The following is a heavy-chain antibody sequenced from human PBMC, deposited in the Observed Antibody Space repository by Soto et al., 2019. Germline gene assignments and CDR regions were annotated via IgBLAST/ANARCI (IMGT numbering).Heavy chain of an antibody. CDR3: ARGITQRYDY. D-gene: IGHD3-16*01. Sequence: ASVKVACKPSGSTFTTFDINWVRQAPGQGLEWMGWMSPNSGNTGYAQKFQGRVVMTRDTAISTAYMELRSLTSEDTAVYYCARGITQRYDYWGQGTLVTVSS. CDR1: GSTFTTFD. J-gene: IGHJ4*02. CDR2: MSPNSGNT. V-gene: IGHV1-8*01.